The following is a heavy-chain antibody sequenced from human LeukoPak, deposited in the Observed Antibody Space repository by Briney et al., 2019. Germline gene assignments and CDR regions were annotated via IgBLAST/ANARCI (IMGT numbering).Heavy chain of an antibody. Sequence: SETLSLTCTGSGGSISSSSYYWGWIRQPPGKGLEWIGSIYYSGSTYYNPSLKSRVTISVDTSKNQFSLKLSSVTAADTAVYYCARQKDQLLFYYYYYMDVWGKGTTVTVSS. CDR2: IYYSGST. J-gene: IGHJ6*03. CDR3: ARQKDQLLFYYYYYMDV. V-gene: IGHV4-39*01. D-gene: IGHD2-2*01. CDR1: GGSISSSSYY.